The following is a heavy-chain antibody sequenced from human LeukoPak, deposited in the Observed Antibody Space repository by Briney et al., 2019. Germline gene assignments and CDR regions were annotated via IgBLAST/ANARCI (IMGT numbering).Heavy chain of an antibody. CDR3: ARDGGIAARRGFDY. CDR2: IIPILGIA. D-gene: IGHD6-6*01. Sequence: ASVKVSCKASGGTFSSYAISWVRQAPGQGLEWMGRIIPILGIANYAQKFQGRVTITADKSTSTAYMELSGLRSEDTAVYYCARDGGIAARRGFDYWGQGTLVTVSS. J-gene: IGHJ4*02. V-gene: IGHV1-69*04. CDR1: GGTFSSYA.